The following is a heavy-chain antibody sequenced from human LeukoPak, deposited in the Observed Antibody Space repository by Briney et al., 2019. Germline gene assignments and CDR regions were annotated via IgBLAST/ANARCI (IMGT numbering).Heavy chain of an antibody. J-gene: IGHJ4*02. D-gene: IGHD3-22*01. CDR3: ARGRNYYDSSGHYPNNDY. V-gene: IGHV4-34*01. CDR2: INHSGST. CDR1: GGSFSGYY. Sequence: SEILSLTCAVYGGSFSGYYWSWICQPPGKGLEWIGEINHSGSTNYNPSLKSRVTISVDTSKNQFSLKLSSVTAADTAVYYCARGRNYYDSSGHYPNNDYWGQGTLVTVSS.